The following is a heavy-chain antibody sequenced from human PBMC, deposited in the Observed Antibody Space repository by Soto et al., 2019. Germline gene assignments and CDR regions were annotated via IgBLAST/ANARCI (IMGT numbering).Heavy chain of an antibody. CDR2: ISGSGGST. CDR1: GFTFSSYA. Sequence: GGSLRLSCAASGFTFSSYAMSWVRQAPGKGLEWVSAISGSGGSTYYADSVKGRFTISRDNSKNTLYLQMNSLRAEDTAVYYCAKDFSLYYDFWSGYRYYYGMDVWGQGTTVTVSS. CDR3: AKDFSLYYDFWSGYRYYYGMDV. J-gene: IGHJ6*02. D-gene: IGHD3-3*01. V-gene: IGHV3-23*01.